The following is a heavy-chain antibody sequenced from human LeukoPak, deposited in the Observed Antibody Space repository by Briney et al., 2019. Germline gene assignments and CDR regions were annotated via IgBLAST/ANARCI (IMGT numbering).Heavy chain of an antibody. J-gene: IGHJ4*02. CDR1: GGSISPYF. CDR3: ARDRVHDSDY. D-gene: IGHD2-21*02. V-gene: IGHV4-4*07. CDR2: ISSTGNT. Sequence: PSETLSLTWTVSGGSISPYFWSWIRQPAGKGLEYLGRISSTGNTNYNPSLRSRVTMSVDTSKNQFSLNLRSVTAADTAVYYCARDRVHDSDYWGQGILVIVSS.